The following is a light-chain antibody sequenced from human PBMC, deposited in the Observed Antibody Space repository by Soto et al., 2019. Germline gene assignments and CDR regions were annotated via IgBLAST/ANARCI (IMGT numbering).Light chain of an antibody. CDR2: ASS. Sequence: DIQMTQSPSSLSVSVGDRVTITCRASQSISSYLNWYQQKPGKAPKRLIYASSNLQSGVPSRFSGSGSGTDFTLTISSLQPEDFATYYCQQSYSTRYTFGQGTKLEIK. J-gene: IGKJ2*01. CDR1: QSISSY. V-gene: IGKV1-39*01. CDR3: QQSYSTRYT.